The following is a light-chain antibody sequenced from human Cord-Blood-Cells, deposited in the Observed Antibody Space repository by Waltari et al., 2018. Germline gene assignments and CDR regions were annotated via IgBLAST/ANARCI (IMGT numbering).Light chain of an antibody. V-gene: IGKV1-39*01. J-gene: IGKJ2*01. CDR3: QQSYSTSYT. CDR1: QSISSN. CDR2: AAS. Sequence: IQMTKSPSSLSASVGDRVTITCQESQSISSNLNWYQQKPGKAPKLLIYAASSLQSGVPSRFSGSGSGTDFTLTISILHPEGFAAYYCQQSYSTSYTCGQGTKLEIK.